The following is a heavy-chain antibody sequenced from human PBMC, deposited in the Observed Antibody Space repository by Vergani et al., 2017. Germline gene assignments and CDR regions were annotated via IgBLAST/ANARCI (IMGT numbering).Heavy chain of an antibody. CDR1: GFTSAGYA. V-gene: IGHV3-9*02. J-gene: IGHJ3*02. Sequence: EVQLEESGGGLVLPGRSLRLSCVASGFTSAGYAMHWVRQAPGKGLEWVSGISWNSNSIGYADSVKGRFTISRDNAKNSLYLQMNSLRAEDTALYYCAREQDPRGAFDIWGQGTMVTVSS. CDR2: ISWNSNSI. CDR3: AREQDPRGAFDI.